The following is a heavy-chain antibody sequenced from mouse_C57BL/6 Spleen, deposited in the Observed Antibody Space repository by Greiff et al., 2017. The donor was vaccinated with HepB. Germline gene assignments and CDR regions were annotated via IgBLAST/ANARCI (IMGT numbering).Heavy chain of an antibody. V-gene: IGHV5-6*01. CDR3: ARPEPAQAFAY. J-gene: IGHJ3*01. Sequence: EVKLIESGGDLVKPGGSLKLSCAASGFTFSSYGMSWVRQTPDKRLEWVATISSGGSYTYYPDSVKGRFTISRDNATNTLYLQMSSLKSEDTAMYHCARPEPAQAFAYWGQGTLVTVSA. CDR2: ISSGGSYT. CDR1: GFTFSSYG. D-gene: IGHD3-2*02.